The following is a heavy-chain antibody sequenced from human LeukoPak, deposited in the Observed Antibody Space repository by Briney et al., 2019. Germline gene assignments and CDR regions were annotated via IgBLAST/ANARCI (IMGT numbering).Heavy chain of an antibody. V-gene: IGHV1-24*01. CDR1: GYTLTELS. Sequence: ASVKVSCKVSGYTLTELSMHWVRQAPGKGLEWMGGFDPEDGETIYAQKFQGRVTMTEDTSTDTAYMELSSLRSEDTAVYYCATDAGYSGSYYFDYWGQGTLVTVSS. CDR2: FDPEDGET. CDR3: ATDAGYSGSYYFDY. D-gene: IGHD1-26*01. J-gene: IGHJ4*02.